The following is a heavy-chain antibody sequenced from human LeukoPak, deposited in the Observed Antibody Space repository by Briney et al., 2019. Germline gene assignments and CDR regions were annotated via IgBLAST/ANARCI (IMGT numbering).Heavy chain of an antibody. CDR1: GFTFSNYG. V-gene: IGHV3-30*02. CDR2: IRYDGNNK. CDR3: AKDFSVYYYDSRVLDY. Sequence: GGSLRPSCGVSGFTFSNYGMLWVRQAPGEGLEWVAFIRYDGNNKLYADSVKGRFTISRDNSKNTLYLQMNSLRAEDTAVYYCAKDFSVYYYDSRVLDYWGQGTLVTVSS. J-gene: IGHJ4*02. D-gene: IGHD3-22*01.